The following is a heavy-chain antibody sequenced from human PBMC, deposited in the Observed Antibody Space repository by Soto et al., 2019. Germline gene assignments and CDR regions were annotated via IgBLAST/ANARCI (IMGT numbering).Heavy chain of an antibody. CDR3: AEAVRGGSPRHYY. Sequence: EVQLLESGGGLIQPGESLRLSCVASGFTISHFAMSWVRQPPGKGLEWVSGISASSDYTLYADSVRGRFTVSRDNSKNTVSLKMNNLRVDVTARSYCAEAVRGGSPRHYYWGLGTLVTVSS. J-gene: IGHJ4*02. D-gene: IGHD3-10*01. V-gene: IGHV3-23*01. CDR2: ISASSDYT. CDR1: GFTISHFA.